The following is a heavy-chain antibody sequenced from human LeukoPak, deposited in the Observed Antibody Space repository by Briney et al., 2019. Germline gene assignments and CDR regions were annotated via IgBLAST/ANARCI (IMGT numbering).Heavy chain of an antibody. CDR2: VHPDSENA. CDR1: GYTFNSYG. D-gene: IGHD2-21*02. J-gene: IGHJ3*01. Sequence: ASVKVSCKASGYTFNSYGINWVRQATGQGLEWMGWVHPDSENAGHAQKFQGRVTMTWDTSITTAYMELSSLRSEDTAVYYCARRRCGGDCYSDGFDAWGQGTVDTVSS. CDR3: ARRRCGGDCYSDGFDA. V-gene: IGHV1-8*01.